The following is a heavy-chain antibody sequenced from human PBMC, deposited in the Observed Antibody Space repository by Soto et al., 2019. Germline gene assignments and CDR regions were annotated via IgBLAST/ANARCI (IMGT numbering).Heavy chain of an antibody. CDR3: GRDRGGYALDY. V-gene: IGHV1-18*01. Sequence: QVQLVQSGAEVKKPGASVKVSCKASGYTFTSYGIIWVRQAPGQGLEWMGWISAYNGNTNYAQKLQGRVTMTTDTSTSTADMELRRLRSDDKAVYYCGRDRGGYALDYWGQGALVTVSS. CDR2: ISAYNGNT. D-gene: IGHD5-12*01. J-gene: IGHJ4*02. CDR1: GYTFTSYG.